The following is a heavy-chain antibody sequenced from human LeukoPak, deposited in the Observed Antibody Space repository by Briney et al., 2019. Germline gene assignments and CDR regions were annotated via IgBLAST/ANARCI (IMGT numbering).Heavy chain of an antibody. D-gene: IGHD6-13*01. CDR2: IYYTGST. J-gene: IGHJ4*02. V-gene: IGHV4-39*07. CDR3: ARNHEGSSWYMGY. CDR1: GGSISSSSYN. Sequence: SETLSLTCTVSGGSISSSSYNWGWIRQPPGKGLEWIGSIYYTGSTYYDPSLKSRVTISVDTSKNQFSLNLSSVTAADTAVYYCARNHEGSSWYMGYWGQGTLVTVSS.